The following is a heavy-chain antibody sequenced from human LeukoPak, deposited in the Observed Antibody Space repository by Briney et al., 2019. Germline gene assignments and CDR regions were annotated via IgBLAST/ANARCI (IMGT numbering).Heavy chain of an antibody. D-gene: IGHD5-12*01. Sequence: PGGSLRLSCAASGFTFSSYAMSWVRQAPGKGLEWVAIISYDDGSNKYYADSVKGRFTISRDNSKNTVYLQMNSLRAEDTAVYYCARDGSEWLRLLGTSFDYWGQGTLVTVSS. V-gene: IGHV3-30-3*01. CDR2: ISYDDGSNK. CDR3: ARDGSEWLRLLGTSFDY. J-gene: IGHJ4*02. CDR1: GFTFSSYA.